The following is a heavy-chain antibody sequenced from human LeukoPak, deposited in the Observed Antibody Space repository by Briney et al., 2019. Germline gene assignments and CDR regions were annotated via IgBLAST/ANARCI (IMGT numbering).Heavy chain of an antibody. CDR2: ISIYNGNT. CDR3: ARELYASGLGDY. CDR1: GYSFTSYG. Sequence: GALVKVSCKASGYSFTSYGLSWVRQAPGQGLEWMGWISIYNGNTNYTQKLQGRLTMTRDTSTSTAYMELRGLKSDDTAIYYCARELYASGLGDYWGQGTLVTVSS. D-gene: IGHD3-10*01. J-gene: IGHJ4*02. V-gene: IGHV1-18*01.